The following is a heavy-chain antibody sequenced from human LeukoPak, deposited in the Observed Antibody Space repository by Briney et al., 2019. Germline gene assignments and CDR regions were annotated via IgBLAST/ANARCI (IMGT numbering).Heavy chain of an antibody. CDR1: GCTFSSYA. J-gene: IGHJ4*02. D-gene: IGHD6-6*01. CDR2: IIPIFGTA. V-gene: IGHV1-69*05. CDR3: ARDRSIAAPPDED. Sequence: SVKVSCKASGCTFSSYAISWVREAPGQGLEWMGGIIPIFGTANYAQKFQGRVTITTDESTSTAYMELSSLRSEDTAVYYCARDRSIAAPPDEDWGQGTLVTVSS.